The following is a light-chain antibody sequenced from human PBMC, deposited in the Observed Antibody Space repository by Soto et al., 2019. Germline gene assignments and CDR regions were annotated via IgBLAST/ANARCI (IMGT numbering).Light chain of an antibody. CDR3: QQRLNWPPG. CDR1: QSVSSTS. J-gene: IGKJ1*01. V-gene: IGKV3D-20*02. Sequence: IVLTQSTGTLSLSPGERATLSCRASQSVSSTSLAWYQQNPGQAPRLLIYGASSRATGIPDRFSGSRSGTDFTLTISDLEPADFGLYYCQQRLNWPPGFGQGTKVDIK. CDR2: GAS.